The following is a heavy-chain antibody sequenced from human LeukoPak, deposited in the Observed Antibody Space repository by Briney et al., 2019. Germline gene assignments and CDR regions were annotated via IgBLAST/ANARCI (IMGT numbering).Heavy chain of an antibody. D-gene: IGHD4/OR15-4a*01. CDR1: GFTFSLYW. V-gene: IGHV3-7*01. Sequence: GGSLRLSCAASGFTFSLYWMNWVRRAPGKGLEWVANIKQDGSEKNYVDSVKGRFTISRDNAKNSLYLQMNSLRAEDTAVYYCASGMTMVGWFDPWGQGTLVTVSS. CDR2: IKQDGSEK. J-gene: IGHJ5*02. CDR3: ASGMTMVGWFDP.